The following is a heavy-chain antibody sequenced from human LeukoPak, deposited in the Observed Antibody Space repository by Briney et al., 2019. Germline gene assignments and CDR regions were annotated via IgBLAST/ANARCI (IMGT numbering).Heavy chain of an antibody. V-gene: IGHV4-34*01. CDR2: INHSGST. Sequence: SETLSLTCAVYGGSFSGYYWSWIRHPPGKGLEWIGEINHSGSTNYNPSLKSRVTISVDTSKNQFSLKLSSVTAADTAVYYCARGPNYGGNSKDFDYWGQGTLVTVSS. D-gene: IGHD4-23*01. CDR3: ARGPNYGGNSKDFDY. CDR1: GGSFSGYY. J-gene: IGHJ4*02.